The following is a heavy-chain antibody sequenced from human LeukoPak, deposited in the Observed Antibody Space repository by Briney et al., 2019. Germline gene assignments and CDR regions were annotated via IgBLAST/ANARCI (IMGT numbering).Heavy chain of an antibody. Sequence: ASVKVSCRASGYTFTSYYMHWVRQAPGQGLEWMGIINPSGGSTSYAQKFQGRVTMTRDTSTSTVYMELSRLRSEDTAVYYCARDRNPGQSNFLFDYWGQGTLVTVSS. V-gene: IGHV1-46*01. CDR2: INPSGGST. J-gene: IGHJ4*02. D-gene: IGHD4/OR15-4a*01. CDR1: GYTFTSYY. CDR3: ARDRNPGQSNFLFDY.